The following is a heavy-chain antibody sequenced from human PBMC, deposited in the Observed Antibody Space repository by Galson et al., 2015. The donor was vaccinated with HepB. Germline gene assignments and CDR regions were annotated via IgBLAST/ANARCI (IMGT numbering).Heavy chain of an antibody. D-gene: IGHD3-16*01. CDR2: ISGYNGYT. J-gene: IGHJ4*02. CDR3: ARGGMGSIGGPTFDL. CDR1: SDTFATYS. V-gene: IGHV1-18*01. Sequence: SVKVSCKASSDTFATYSLNWVRQAPGQGLEWMGWISGYNGYTTYPQTFQGRVTMTTDTSTTTGHLELRSLTSDDTAMYYCARGGMGSIGGPTFDLWGQGTLVTVSS.